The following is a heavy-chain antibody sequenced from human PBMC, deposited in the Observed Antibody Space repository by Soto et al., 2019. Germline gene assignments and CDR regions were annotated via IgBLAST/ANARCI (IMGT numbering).Heavy chain of an antibody. Sequence: GASVKVSCKASGYTFTGYYMHWVRQAPGQGLEWMGWINPNSGGTNYAQKFQGWVTMTRDTSISTAHMELSRLRSDDTAVYYCARTTRITIFGADNWFDPWGQGTLVTVSS. D-gene: IGHD3-3*01. CDR2: INPNSGGT. J-gene: IGHJ5*02. V-gene: IGHV1-2*04. CDR1: GYTFTGYY. CDR3: ARTTRITIFGADNWFDP.